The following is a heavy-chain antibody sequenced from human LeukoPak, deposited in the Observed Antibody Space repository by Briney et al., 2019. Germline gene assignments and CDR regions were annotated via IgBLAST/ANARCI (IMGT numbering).Heavy chain of an antibody. J-gene: IGHJ4*02. Sequence: PGGSLRLSCAASGFTFSTYGMHWVRRGPGKGLEWLALISYDGNGSKKYYADPVKGRFTISRDNSKNTLYLQMNSLRAEDTAVYYCAKERVIAAAGIYDYFDSWGQGTLVTVSS. CDR2: ISYDGNGSKK. D-gene: IGHD6-13*01. V-gene: IGHV3-30*18. CDR1: GFTFSTYG. CDR3: AKERVIAAAGIYDYFDS.